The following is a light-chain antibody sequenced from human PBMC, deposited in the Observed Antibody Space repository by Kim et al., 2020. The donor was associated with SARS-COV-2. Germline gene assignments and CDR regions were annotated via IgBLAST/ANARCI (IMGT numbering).Light chain of an antibody. CDR2: GAS. CDR1: QDISTF. CDR3: QQYRTFPIT. V-gene: IGKV1-16*01. J-gene: IGKJ5*01. Sequence: ASVGDRVTSTCRTSQDISTFLALFQQKPGRAPKSLIYGASSLQSGVPSRFSGSGSGTDFTLTISSLQPEDFGTYYCQQYRTFPITFGQGTRLEIK.